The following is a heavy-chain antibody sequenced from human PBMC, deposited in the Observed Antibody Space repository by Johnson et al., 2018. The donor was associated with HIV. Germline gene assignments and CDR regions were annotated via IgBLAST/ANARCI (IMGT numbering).Heavy chain of an antibody. Sequence: VQLVESGGGLVQPGGSVRLSCAASGFTFSSYWMHWVRQAPGKGLVWVSRINSDGSSTSYADSVKGRFTISRDNAKNTLYLQMNSLRPEDTAVYYCATDRGGSYDAFHIWGQGTMVTVSS. V-gene: IGHV3-74*01. D-gene: IGHD1-26*01. CDR3: ATDRGGSYDAFHI. J-gene: IGHJ3*02. CDR2: INSDGSST. CDR1: GFTFSSYW.